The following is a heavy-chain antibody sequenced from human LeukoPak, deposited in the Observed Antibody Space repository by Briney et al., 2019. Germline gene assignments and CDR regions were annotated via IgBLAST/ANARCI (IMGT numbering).Heavy chain of an antibody. Sequence: GGSLRLSCAVSGITLSNYGMSWVRQAPGKGLEWVAGLSGSGGGTNYADSVQGRFTISRNNPKNTLYLQMNSLRAEDTAVYFCAKRGVVIRVFLVGFHKEAYCFDSWGQGALVTVSS. CDR3: AKRGVVIRVFLVGFHKEAYCFDS. J-gene: IGHJ4*02. D-gene: IGHD3-10*01. CDR1: GITLSNYG. V-gene: IGHV3-23*01. CDR2: LSGSGGGT.